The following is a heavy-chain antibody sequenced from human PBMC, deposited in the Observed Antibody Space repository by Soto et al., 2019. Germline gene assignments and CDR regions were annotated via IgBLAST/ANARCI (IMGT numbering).Heavy chain of an antibody. J-gene: IGHJ6*04. V-gene: IGHV3-53*04. CDR2: FYSGGKT. CDR3: ARAGQYCTTGTCYPASMGV. D-gene: IGHD2-15*01. Sequence: EVQLVESGGGLVQPGGSLRLSCSASGFTVSSSYINWVRQAPGKGLEWVSTFYSGGKTYYADSVKGRFTISRHSSENTLYLQMNSLGSEDTAVYYCARAGQYCTTGTCYPASMGVWGEGTTVTVSS. CDR1: GFTVSSSY.